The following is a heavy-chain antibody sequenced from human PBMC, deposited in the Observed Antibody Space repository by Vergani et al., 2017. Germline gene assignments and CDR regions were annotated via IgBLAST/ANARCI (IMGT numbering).Heavy chain of an antibody. V-gene: IGHV3-73*01. CDR2: IRSKANSYAK. J-gene: IGHJ4*02. CDR1: GFTFSGSA. D-gene: IGHD3-22*01. CDR3: TTTYYDVSGYYLAYFDY. Sequence: EVQLVESGGGFVQPGGSLKLSCAASGFTFSGSAMHWVRQASGKGREWVGRIRSKANSYAKAYAASVKGRFTISRDDSKNMAYLQISSLKSHDTAVYYFTTTYYDVSGYYLAYFDYWGLGALVTVSS.